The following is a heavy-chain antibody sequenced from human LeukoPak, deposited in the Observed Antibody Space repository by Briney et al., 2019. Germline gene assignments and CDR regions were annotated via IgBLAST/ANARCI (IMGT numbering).Heavy chain of an antibody. V-gene: IGHV3-74*01. CDR3: AREWRGYYYDSGGYYLLDAFGI. J-gene: IGHJ3*02. CDR1: GFTFSSYW. Sequence: GGSLRLSCAASGFTFSSYWMHWVRQAPGKGLVWVSRINSDGSSTSYADSVKGRFTISRDNAKNTLYLQMNSLRAEDTAVYYCAREWRGYYYDSGGYYLLDAFGIWGQGTMVIVSS. CDR2: INSDGSST. D-gene: IGHD3-22*01.